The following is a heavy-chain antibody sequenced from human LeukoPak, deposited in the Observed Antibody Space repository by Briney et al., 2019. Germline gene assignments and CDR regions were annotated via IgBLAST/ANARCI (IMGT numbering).Heavy chain of an antibody. Sequence: PLETLSLTCAVSGYSISSGYYWGWIRQPPGKGLEWVSAISGSGGSTYYADSVKGRFTISRDNSKNTLYLQMNSLRAEDTAVYYCAKAPWGFLEWSFDYWGQGTLVTVSS. CDR2: ISGSGGST. V-gene: IGHV3-23*01. J-gene: IGHJ4*02. D-gene: IGHD3-3*01. CDR1: GYSISSGY. CDR3: AKAPWGFLEWSFDY.